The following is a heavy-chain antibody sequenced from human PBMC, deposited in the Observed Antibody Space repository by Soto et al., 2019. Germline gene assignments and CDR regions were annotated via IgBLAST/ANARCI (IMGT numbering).Heavy chain of an antibody. V-gene: IGHV4-39*01. J-gene: IGHJ5*02. Sequence: ASGTLSPPRTVSGVSLSTKCYYLGWVRQPPGKGLEWIGSVYYSGNTYYNPSLKSRVSISVDTSKNQFSLNLSSVTAADTAVYYCARQYYTSGWLHWFDPWGRGTLVTVSS. D-gene: IGHD6-19*01. CDR1: GVSLSTKCYY. CDR3: ARQYYTSGWLHWFDP. CDR2: VYYSGNT.